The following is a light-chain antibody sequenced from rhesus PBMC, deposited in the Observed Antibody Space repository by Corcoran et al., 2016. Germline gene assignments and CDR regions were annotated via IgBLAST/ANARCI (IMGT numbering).Light chain of an antibody. CDR2: TAS. Sequence: DIQMTQSPSSLSASVGDRVTITCRATENVKNNLHWYQQKPGKAPQLLIYTASTLKIGVPSRFSGSGAGTDYTFTISNLQPEDVATYYWQHSYGAPFTFGPGTKLDIK. CDR1: ENVKNN. V-gene: IGKV1-74*01. J-gene: IGKJ3*01. CDR3: QHSYGAPFT.